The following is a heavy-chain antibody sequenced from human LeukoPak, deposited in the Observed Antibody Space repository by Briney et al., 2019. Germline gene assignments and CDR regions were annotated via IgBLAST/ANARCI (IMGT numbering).Heavy chain of an antibody. Sequence: SETLSLTCTVSGGSISSYYWSWIRQPPGKGLEWIGYIYYSGSTNYNPSLKSRVTISVDTSKNQFSLKLSSVTAADTAVYYCARAGYSGYDYAPWGQGTLVTVSS. CDR3: ARAGYSGYDYAP. D-gene: IGHD5-12*01. CDR2: IYYSGST. V-gene: IGHV4-59*01. CDR1: GGSISSYY. J-gene: IGHJ5*02.